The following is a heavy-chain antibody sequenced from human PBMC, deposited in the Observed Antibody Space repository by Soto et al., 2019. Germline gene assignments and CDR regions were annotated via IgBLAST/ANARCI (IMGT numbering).Heavy chain of an antibody. J-gene: IGHJ4*02. V-gene: IGHV1-18*01. CDR3: ARDFYPLAYYFDY. CDR2: ISGNDGKT. CDR1: GYRITHHG. Sequence: ASVKVSCKASGYRITHHGISWGRQAPGQGLEWMGWISGNDGKTKYARKFQGRVTMTTDTSTSTAYMEMNSLRHDDTAVYYCARDFYPLAYYFDYWGQGTLVTVSS.